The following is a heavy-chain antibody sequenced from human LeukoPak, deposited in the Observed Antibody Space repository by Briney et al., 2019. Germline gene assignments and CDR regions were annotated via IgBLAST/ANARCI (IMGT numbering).Heavy chain of an antibody. CDR1: GGSISTTSYF. J-gene: IGHJ5*02. Sequence: PSETLSLTCTVSGGSISTTSYFWAWIRQPPGEGLEGIGSIYYSGTTYFNSSLKSRVTISVERSKNHFSLKLSSVTVADTALYYCARVYSSTHNWFDTWGQGIQVTVSS. V-gene: IGHV4-39*07. CDR2: IYYSGTT. D-gene: IGHD6-19*01. CDR3: ARVYSSTHNWFDT.